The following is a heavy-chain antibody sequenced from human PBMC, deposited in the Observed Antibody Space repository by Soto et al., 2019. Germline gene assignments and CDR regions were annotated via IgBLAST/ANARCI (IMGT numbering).Heavy chain of an antibody. J-gene: IGHJ6*02. CDR2: INSDGSST. CDR1: GFTFSSYW. V-gene: IGHV3-74*01. D-gene: IGHD6-13*01. CDR3: ASLPSIAAAYTGDNYYYYGMDV. Sequence: GGSLRLSCAASGFTFSSYWMHWVRQAPGKGLVWVSRINSDGSSTSYADSVKGRFTISRDNAKNTLYLQMNSLRAEDTAVYYCASLPSIAAAYTGDNYYYYGMDVWGQGTTVTVSS.